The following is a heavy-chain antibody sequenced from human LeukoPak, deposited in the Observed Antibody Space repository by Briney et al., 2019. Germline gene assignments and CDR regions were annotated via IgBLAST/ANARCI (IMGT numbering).Heavy chain of an antibody. CDR3: ARGGRGFDY. J-gene: IGHJ4*02. D-gene: IGHD2-15*01. CDR1: GGSFSGYY. V-gene: IGHV4-34*01. CDR2: INHSGST. Sequence: PSETLSLTCAVYGGSFSGYYWSWIRQPPGKGLEWIGEINHSGSTNYNPSLKSRVTISVDTSKNQFSLKLSSVTAADTAVYYCARGGRGFDYWGQRTLVTVSS.